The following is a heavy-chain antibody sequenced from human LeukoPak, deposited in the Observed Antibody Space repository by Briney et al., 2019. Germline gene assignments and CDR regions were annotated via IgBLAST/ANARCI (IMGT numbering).Heavy chain of an antibody. D-gene: IGHD4-17*01. CDR2: INSDGSST. J-gene: IGHJ5*02. Sequence: GGSLRLSCTASGFTFSSYWMHWVRQAPGKGLVWVSRINSDGSSTSYADSVKGRFTISRDNAKNTLYLQMNSLRAEDTAVYYCARVKIYGDYGSNWFDPWGQGTLVTVSS. CDR1: GFTFSSYW. CDR3: ARVKIYGDYGSNWFDP. V-gene: IGHV3-74*01.